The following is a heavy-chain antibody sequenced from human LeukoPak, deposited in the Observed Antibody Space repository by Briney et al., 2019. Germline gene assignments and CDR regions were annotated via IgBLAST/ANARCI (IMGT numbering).Heavy chain of an antibody. Sequence: PGRSLRLSWVGSGFTFSDYAIHWVRQAPGKGLEWVAVSSHDEVGKQFADSVKGRFTLSRDNSRASVHLQMNRLRDEDTAVYYCAKDRGYGEHEPFESWGQGSLVTVSS. D-gene: IGHD4/OR15-4a*01. J-gene: IGHJ4*02. CDR3: AKDRGYGEHEPFES. CDR1: GFTFSDYA. V-gene: IGHV3-30*18. CDR2: SSHDEVGK.